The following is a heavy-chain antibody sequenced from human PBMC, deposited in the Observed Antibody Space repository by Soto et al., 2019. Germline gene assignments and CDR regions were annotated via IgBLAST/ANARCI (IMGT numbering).Heavy chain of an antibody. CDR3: ARDRLGYDSSGYYYNFDY. D-gene: IGHD3-22*01. CDR1: GGTFSSYA. J-gene: IGHJ4*02. Sequence: ASVKVSCKASGGTFSSYAISWVRQAPGQGLEWMGGIIPIFGTANYAQKFQGRVTITADESTSTAYMELSSLRSEDTAVYYCARDRLGYDSSGYYYNFDYWGQGTLVTV. CDR2: IIPIFGTA. V-gene: IGHV1-69*13.